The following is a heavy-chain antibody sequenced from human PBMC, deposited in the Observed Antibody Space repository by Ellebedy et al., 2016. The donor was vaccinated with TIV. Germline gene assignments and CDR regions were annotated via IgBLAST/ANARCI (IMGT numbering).Heavy chain of an antibody. CDR3: AKAPLPQWLAGGSAFDI. CDR1: GFTFSSYA. V-gene: IGHV3-23*01. CDR2: ISGSGGST. Sequence: GESLKISXAASGFTFSSYAMSWVRQAPGKGLEWVSAISGSGGSTYYADSVKGRFTISRDNSKNTLYLQMNSLRAEDTAVYYCAKAPLPQWLAGGSAFDIWGQGTMVTVSS. J-gene: IGHJ3*02. D-gene: IGHD6-19*01.